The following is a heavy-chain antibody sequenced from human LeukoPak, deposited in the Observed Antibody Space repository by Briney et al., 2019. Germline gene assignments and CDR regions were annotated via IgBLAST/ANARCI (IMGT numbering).Heavy chain of an antibody. CDR3: AKEKEWELQYYFDY. CDR2: ISGSGGST. Sequence: GGSLRLSCAASGFTFSSYAMSWVRQAPGKGREWFSAISGSGGSTYYADSVKGRFTISRDNSKNTLYLQMNSLRAEDTAVYYCAKEKEWELQYYFDYWGQGTLVTVSS. V-gene: IGHV3-23*01. CDR1: GFTFSSYA. J-gene: IGHJ4*02. D-gene: IGHD1-26*01.